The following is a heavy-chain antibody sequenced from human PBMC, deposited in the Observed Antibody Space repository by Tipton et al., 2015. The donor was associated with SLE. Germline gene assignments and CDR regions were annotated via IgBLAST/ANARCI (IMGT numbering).Heavy chain of an antibody. CDR1: GVSFSDYF. D-gene: IGHD3-3*01. CDR2: VNHSGST. V-gene: IGHV4-34*01. CDR3: ARCTIFGVVRGSFDS. J-gene: IGHJ4*02. Sequence: TLSLTCAVYGVSFSDYFWTWIRQSPGKGLEWIGDVNHSGSTDYHPSLKSRVTMSVDTSKNQFSLKLTSVTAADTALYYCARCTIFGVVRGSFDSWGQGTLVTVS.